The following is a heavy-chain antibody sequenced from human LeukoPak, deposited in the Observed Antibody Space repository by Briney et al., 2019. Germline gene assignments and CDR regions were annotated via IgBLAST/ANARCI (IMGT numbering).Heavy chain of an antibody. Sequence: SETLSLTCTVSGGSISSYYWSWIRQPPGKGLEWIGYIYYSGSTNYNPSLKSRVTISVDTSKNQFSLKLSSVTAADTAVYYCARGPWHKIVVDYMDVWGKGTTVPVSS. V-gene: IGHV4-59*01. D-gene: IGHD3-22*01. J-gene: IGHJ6*03. CDR2: IYYSGST. CDR3: ARGPWHKIVVDYMDV. CDR1: GGSISSYY.